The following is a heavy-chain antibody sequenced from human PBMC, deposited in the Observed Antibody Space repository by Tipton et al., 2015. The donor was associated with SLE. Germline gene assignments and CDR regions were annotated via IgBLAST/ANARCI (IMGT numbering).Heavy chain of an antibody. D-gene: IGHD3/OR15-3a*01. Sequence: SLRLSCAVSGFTFTSSAMSWVRQAPGKGLEWVSGISGSGDITNYADSVKGRFTISRDNSKNTLYLQMNSLRAEDTAVYYCATAGLEWGAFDIWGQGTMVTVSS. V-gene: IGHV3-23*01. CDR2: ISGSGDIT. CDR3: ATAGLEWGAFDI. J-gene: IGHJ3*02. CDR1: GFTFTSSA.